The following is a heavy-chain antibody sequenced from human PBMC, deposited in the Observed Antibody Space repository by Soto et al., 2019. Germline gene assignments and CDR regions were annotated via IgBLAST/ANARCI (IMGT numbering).Heavy chain of an antibody. Sequence: QVQLVQSGAEVKKPGSSVKVSCKASGSTFSNYAFSWVRQAPGQGLEWLGGTMPFFGRADYAQKFRGRVTITADESPSTAHMELSSLRSEDTAVYYCASWLKEAGIGWNYYYGMDVWGQGTTVTVSS. J-gene: IGHJ6*02. CDR2: TMPFFGRA. CDR1: GSTFSNYA. D-gene: IGHD6-19*01. V-gene: IGHV1-69*12. CDR3: ASWLKEAGIGWNYYYGMDV.